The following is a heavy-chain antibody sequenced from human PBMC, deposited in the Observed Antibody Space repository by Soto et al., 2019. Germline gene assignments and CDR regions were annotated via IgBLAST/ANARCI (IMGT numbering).Heavy chain of an antibody. D-gene: IGHD2-15*01. V-gene: IGHV3-23*01. CDR3: AKIDSASATAY. J-gene: IGHJ4*02. CDR2: ISSSGGST. Sequence: GGSLRLSCAASGFTFSSYSMNWVRQAPGKGLEWVSSISSSGGSTYYADSVKGRFTISRDNSKNTLYLQMNSLRADDTAVYYCAKIDSASATAYWGQGTLVTVSS. CDR1: GFTFSSYS.